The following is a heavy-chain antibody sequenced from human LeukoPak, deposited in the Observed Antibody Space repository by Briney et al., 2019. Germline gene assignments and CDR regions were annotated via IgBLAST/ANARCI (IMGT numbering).Heavy chain of an antibody. CDR2: IYESGST. V-gene: IGHV4-39*07. J-gene: IGHJ3*02. CDR3: VRERTMVGGADI. CDR1: GGSISRSIYS. D-gene: IGHD2-21*01. Sequence: SETLSLTCSVSGGSISRSIYSWGWIRQPPGKGLEWLGIIYESGSTFYNSSLKSRVSMSVDTSKNLFSLQLRSVTAADTAVYYCVRERTMVGGADIWGQGTKVTVSS.